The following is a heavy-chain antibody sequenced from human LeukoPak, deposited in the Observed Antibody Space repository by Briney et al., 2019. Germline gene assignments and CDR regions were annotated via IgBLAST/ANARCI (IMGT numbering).Heavy chain of an antibody. Sequence: PSETLSLTCSVSGDSVSRSDSYWDWIRQPPGKGLEWIGTIYYSGRTYYSPSLKSRVTMSVDPSNNQFSLNLRSVTAADTAVYYCARRRYYDGSGYLEWGQGALLSVSS. J-gene: IGHJ1*01. CDR3: ARRRYYDGSGYLE. D-gene: IGHD3-22*01. CDR1: GDSVSRSDSY. V-gene: IGHV4-39*01. CDR2: IYYSGRT.